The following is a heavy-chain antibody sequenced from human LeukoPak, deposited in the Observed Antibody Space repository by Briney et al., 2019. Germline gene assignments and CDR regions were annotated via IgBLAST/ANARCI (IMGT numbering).Heavy chain of an antibody. CDR3: AYCGTSCGGSDALDI. V-gene: IGHV4-39*01. Sequence: PSETLSLTCTVSGGSISSSSYYWGWIRQPPGKGLEWIGSIYYSGSTYYNPSLKSRVTISVDTSKNQFSLKLSSVTAADTAVYYCAYCGTSCGGSDALDIWGQGTMVTASS. CDR1: GGSISSSSYY. J-gene: IGHJ3*02. D-gene: IGHD2-2*01. CDR2: IYYSGST.